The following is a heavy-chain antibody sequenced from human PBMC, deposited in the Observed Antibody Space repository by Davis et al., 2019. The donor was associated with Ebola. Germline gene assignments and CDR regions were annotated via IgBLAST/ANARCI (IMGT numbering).Heavy chain of an antibody. D-gene: IGHD1-14*01. Sequence: PGGSLRLSCAASGFSFNTYGMHWVRQAPGKGLEWLAVIWYDGSREFLADSMKGRFTISRDNSRNTLFLKMNSLRVEDTDVYYCVRDPAIGKPLSTFDVWGLGTTVTVAS. J-gene: IGHJ3*01. V-gene: IGHV3-33*01. CDR1: GFSFNTYG. CDR3: VRDPAIGKPLSTFDV. CDR2: IWYDGSRE.